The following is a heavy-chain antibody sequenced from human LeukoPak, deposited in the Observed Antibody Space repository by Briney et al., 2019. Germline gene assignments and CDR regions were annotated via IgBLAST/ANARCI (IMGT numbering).Heavy chain of an antibody. CDR1: GFTFSTYA. CDR2: ISSSGSTI. J-gene: IGHJ5*02. Sequence: SGGSLRLSCAASGFTFSTYAMSWIRQAPGKGLEWVSYISSSGSTIYYADSVKGRFTISRDNAKNSLYLQMNSLRAEDTAVYYCARDYSSSWSRGGWFDPWGQGTLVTVSS. V-gene: IGHV3-11*01. CDR3: ARDYSSSWSRGGWFDP. D-gene: IGHD6-13*01.